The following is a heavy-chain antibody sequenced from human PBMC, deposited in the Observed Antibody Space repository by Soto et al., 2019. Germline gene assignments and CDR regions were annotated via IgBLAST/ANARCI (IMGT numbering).Heavy chain of an antibody. Sequence: QVQLVQSGAEVKKPGASVKVSCKASGYTFTSYDINWVRQATGQGLEWMGWMNPNSGNTGYAQKFQGRVTMTRNTXISTAYMELGSLRSEDTAVYYCASPARNYDFWSGYSFDIWGQGTMVTVS. CDR2: MNPNSGNT. CDR1: GYTFTSYD. D-gene: IGHD3-3*01. V-gene: IGHV1-8*01. J-gene: IGHJ3*02. CDR3: ASPARNYDFWSGYSFDI.